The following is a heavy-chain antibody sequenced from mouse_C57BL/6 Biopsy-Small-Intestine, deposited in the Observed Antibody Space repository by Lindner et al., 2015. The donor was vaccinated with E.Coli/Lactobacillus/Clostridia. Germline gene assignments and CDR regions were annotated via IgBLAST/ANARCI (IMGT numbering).Heavy chain of an antibody. J-gene: IGHJ3*01. CDR3: ARPSDDYGVVFAY. V-gene: IGHV1-82*01. Sequence: VQLQESGPELVKPGASVKISCKASGYTFSTSWMNWVKQRPGKGLEWIGRIYPGDGNANYNGKFKGTATLTAGKSSSTAYMQLSSLTSEDSAVYFCARPSDDYGVVFAYWGQGTLVTVSA. CDR2: IYPGDGNA. D-gene: IGHD2-4*01. CDR1: GYTFSTSW.